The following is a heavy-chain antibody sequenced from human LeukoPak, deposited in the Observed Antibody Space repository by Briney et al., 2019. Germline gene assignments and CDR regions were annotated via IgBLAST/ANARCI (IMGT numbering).Heavy chain of an antibody. CDR1: GFTFSSYW. CDR3: ARVPGVSRNFYGSGSYYYYMDV. CDR2: IKSDGSST. J-gene: IGHJ6*03. D-gene: IGHD3-10*01. V-gene: IGHV3-74*01. Sequence: GGSLRLSCAASGFTFSSYWMHWVRQAPGKGLVWVSRIKSDGSSTTYADSVKGRFTISRDNAKNSLYLQMNSLKAEDTALYYCARVPGVSRNFYGSGSYYYYMDVWGKGTTVTVSS.